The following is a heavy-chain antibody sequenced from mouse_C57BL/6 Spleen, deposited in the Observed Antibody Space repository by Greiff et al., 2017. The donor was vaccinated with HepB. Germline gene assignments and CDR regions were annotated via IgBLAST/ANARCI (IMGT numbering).Heavy chain of an antibody. J-gene: IGHJ2*01. CDR3: ARSRYYGSVDY. Sequence: QVTLKVSGPGLLQSSQTLSLTCSFSGFSLSTSGMGVSWIRQPSGKGLEWLAHIYWDDDKRYNPSLKSRLTISKDTSRNQVFLKITSVDTAYTATYYCARSRYYGSVDYWGQGTTLTVSS. CDR1: GFSLSTSGMG. D-gene: IGHD1-1*01. V-gene: IGHV8-12*01. CDR2: IYWDDDK.